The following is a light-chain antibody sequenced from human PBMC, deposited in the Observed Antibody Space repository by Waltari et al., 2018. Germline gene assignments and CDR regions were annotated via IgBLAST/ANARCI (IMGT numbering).Light chain of an antibody. J-gene: IGLJ2*01. V-gene: IGLV2-23*02. CDR2: AVS. CDR1: SSDVGNYKR. Sequence: QSALTQPASVSGSPGQSITISCTGTSSDVGNYKRVSWYQQHPGKAPKLMIYAVSKRPAGVSARFSGSKSGDMASLTMSGLQPEDEAEYFCSSYSGSSKGVFGGGTKVTVL. CDR3: SSYSGSSKGV.